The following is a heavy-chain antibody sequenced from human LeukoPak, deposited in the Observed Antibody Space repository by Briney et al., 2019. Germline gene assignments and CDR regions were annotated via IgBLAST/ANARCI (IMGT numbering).Heavy chain of an antibody. D-gene: IGHD5-12*01. J-gene: IGHJ6*02. V-gene: IGHV4-31*03. CDR2: IYYSGST. Sequence: SETLSLTCTVSGGSISSGGYYWSWIRQHPGKGLEWIGYIYYSGSTYYNPSLKSRVTISVDTSKNQFSLKLSSVTAAHTAVYYCARDRGYSGYGVYYYYGMDVWGQGTTVTVSS. CDR3: ARDRGYSGYGVYYYYGMDV. CDR1: GGSISSGGYY.